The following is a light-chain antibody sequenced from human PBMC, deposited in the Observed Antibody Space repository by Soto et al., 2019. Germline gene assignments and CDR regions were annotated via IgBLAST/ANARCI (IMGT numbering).Light chain of an antibody. J-gene: IGKJ4*01. V-gene: IGKV1-5*03. CDR1: QSMSSW. CDR2: KAS. CDR3: QPYNSYPLT. Sequence: DIQMTQSPSTLSATVGDRVTITCRASQSMSSWLAWYQQKPGKAPKRLIYKASSLESGVPSRFSGSGSGTEFTLTISSLQPDDFATYYCQPYNSYPLTFGGGTKVEIK.